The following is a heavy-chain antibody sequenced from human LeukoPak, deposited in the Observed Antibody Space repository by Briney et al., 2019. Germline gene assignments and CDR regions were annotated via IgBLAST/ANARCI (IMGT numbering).Heavy chain of an antibody. V-gene: IGHV1-24*01. CDR2: FDPEDGET. J-gene: IGHJ4*02. CDR1: GYTLTELS. Sequence: ASVKVSCEVSGYTLTELSMHWVRQAPGKGLEWMGGFDPEDGETIYAQKFQGRVTMTEDTSTDTAYMELSSLRSEDTAVYYCASVGVGEGWTDYYFDYWGQGTLVTVSS. CDR3: ASVGVGEGWTDYYFDY. D-gene: IGHD3-10*01.